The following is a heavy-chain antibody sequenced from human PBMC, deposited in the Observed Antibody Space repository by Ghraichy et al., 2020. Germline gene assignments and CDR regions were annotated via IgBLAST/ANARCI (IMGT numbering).Heavy chain of an antibody. CDR3: ARANGDYYYGMDV. D-gene: IGHD3-16*01. V-gene: IGHV3-74*01. CDR1: GFTFSSYW. CDR2: INSDGSST. J-gene: IGHJ6*02. Sequence: LSLTCAASGFTFSSYWMHWVRQAPGKGLVWVSRINSDGSSTSYADSVKGRFTISRDNAKNTLYLQMNSLRAEDTAVYYCARANGDYYYGMDVWGQETTVTVSS.